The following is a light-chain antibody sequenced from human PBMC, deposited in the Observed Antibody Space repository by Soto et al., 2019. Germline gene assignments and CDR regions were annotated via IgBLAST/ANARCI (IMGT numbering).Light chain of an antibody. CDR2: DAS. Sequence: DIQMTQSPSTLSASVGARVTITSRASQSISSWLAWYQQKPGKAPKLLSYDASSLESGVPSRFSGSGSGTEFTLTISSLQPDDFATYYCQQYNSYSWTFGQGTKVDIK. CDR3: QQYNSYSWT. CDR1: QSISSW. J-gene: IGKJ1*01. V-gene: IGKV1-5*01.